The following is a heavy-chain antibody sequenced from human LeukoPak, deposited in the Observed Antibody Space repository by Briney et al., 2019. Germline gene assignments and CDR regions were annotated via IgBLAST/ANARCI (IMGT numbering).Heavy chain of an antibody. J-gene: IGHJ5*02. V-gene: IGHV3-30-3*01. Sequence: GGSLRLSCAASGFTFSSYSMQWVRQAPGKGLEWAAVISYDGSNKYYADSVKGRFTISRDNSKNTLYLQMNSLRAEDTAVYYCARGRGNWFDPWGQGTLVTVSS. D-gene: IGHD3-10*01. CDR1: GFTFSSYS. CDR2: ISYDGSNK. CDR3: ARGRGNWFDP.